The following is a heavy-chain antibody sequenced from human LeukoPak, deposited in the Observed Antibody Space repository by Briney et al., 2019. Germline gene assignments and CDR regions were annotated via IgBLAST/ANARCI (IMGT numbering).Heavy chain of an antibody. J-gene: IGHJ6*02. V-gene: IGHV1-3*01. CDR1: GYTFTSYA. Sequence: ASVKVSRKASGYTFTSYAMHWVRQAPGQRLEWMGWINAGNGNTKYSQKFQGRVTITRDTSASTAYMELSSLRSEDTAVYYCARDYYDSSGAYYYYGMDVWGQGTTVTVSS. CDR2: INAGNGNT. D-gene: IGHD3-22*01. CDR3: ARDYYDSSGAYYYYGMDV.